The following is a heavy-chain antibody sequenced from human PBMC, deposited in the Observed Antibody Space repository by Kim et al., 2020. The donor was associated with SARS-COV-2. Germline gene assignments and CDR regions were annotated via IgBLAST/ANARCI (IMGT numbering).Heavy chain of an antibody. CDR2: IYDSGST. D-gene: IGHD3-10*01. CDR1: GGSISSSNYY. CDR3: ARVDSLHYYGSGSCVD. Sequence: SETLSLTCTVSGGSISSSNYYWGWIRQPPGKGLEWIGSIYDSGSTYYNPSLKSRVTISVDTSKNQFSLKLSSVTAADTAVYYCARVDSLHYYGSGSCVD. J-gene: IGHJ4*01. V-gene: IGHV4-39*01.